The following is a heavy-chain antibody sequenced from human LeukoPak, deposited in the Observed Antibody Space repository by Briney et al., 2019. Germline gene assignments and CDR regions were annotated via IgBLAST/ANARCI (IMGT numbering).Heavy chain of an antibody. J-gene: IGHJ4*02. CDR2: INPNSGDT. CDR1: GYTFTGYY. V-gene: IGHV1-2*02. D-gene: IGHD6-19*01. Sequence: GASVKLSCKVSGYTFTGYYMHWVRQAPGQGLEWMGWINPNSGDTNYAQKFQGRVTVTRHTSISTAYMELSRRRSDDTAVYYCARVGSSGWYVHPTLDYWGQETLLTVSS. CDR3: ARVGSSGWYVHPTLDY.